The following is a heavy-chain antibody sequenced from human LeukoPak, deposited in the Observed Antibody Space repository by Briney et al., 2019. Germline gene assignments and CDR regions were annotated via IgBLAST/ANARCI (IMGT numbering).Heavy chain of an antibody. CDR3: ATEAGSSGSAGYFDR. D-gene: IGHD3-22*01. J-gene: IGHJ4*02. Sequence: PGESLRLSCAASGFTFSSSHMHWVRQAPGKGPEWVAVLSADGSNQAYTDSVKGRFTVSRDNIKNTLYLQMNSLTHEDTALYFCATEAGSSGSAGYFDRWGQGTLVRVSS. CDR1: GFTFSSSH. V-gene: IGHV3-30*04. CDR2: LSADGSNQ.